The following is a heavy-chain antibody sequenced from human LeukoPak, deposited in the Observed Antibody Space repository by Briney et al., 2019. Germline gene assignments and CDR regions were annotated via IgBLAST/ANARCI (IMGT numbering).Heavy chain of an antibody. D-gene: IGHD1/OR15-1a*01. Sequence: GGSLRLSCAASGFTFTTYYMSWVRQAPGKGLEWVANINQDGGTKYYVDSVKGRRTISRDNAINSVFLQMNSLRAEDTAVYYCARENWTNDFWGQGTLVTVPS. V-gene: IGHV3-7*01. CDR3: ARENWTNDF. CDR2: INQDGGTK. J-gene: IGHJ4*02. CDR1: GFTFTTYY.